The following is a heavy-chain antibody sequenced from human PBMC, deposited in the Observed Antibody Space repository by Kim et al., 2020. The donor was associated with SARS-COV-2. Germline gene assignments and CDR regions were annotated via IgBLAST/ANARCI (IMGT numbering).Heavy chain of an antibody. CDR1: GFTFSSYA. CDR2: ISYDGSNK. V-gene: IGHV3-30*04. D-gene: IGHD3-10*01. CDR3: ARDQRESGRGARGGARDH. Sequence: GGSLRLSCAASGFTFSSYAMHWVRQAPGKGLEWVAVISYDGSNKYYADYVKGRFTISRDNSKNALYLQMNSLRAEDTAVYYCARDQRESGRGARGGARDHWGQRTLVTVSS. J-gene: IGHJ4*02.